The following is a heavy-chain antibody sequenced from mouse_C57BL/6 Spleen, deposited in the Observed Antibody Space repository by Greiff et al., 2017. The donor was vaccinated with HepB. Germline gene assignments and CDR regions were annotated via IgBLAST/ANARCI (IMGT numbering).Heavy chain of an antibody. CDR1: GFTFSSYA. Sequence: EVMLVESGGGLVKPGGSLKLSCAASGFTFSSYAMSWVRQTPEKRLEWVATISDGGSYTYYPDNVKGRFTISRDNAKNNLYLQMSHLKSEDTAMYYCARVGGNYVGWYFDVWGTGTTVTVSS. CDR2: ISDGGSYT. V-gene: IGHV5-4*03. J-gene: IGHJ1*03. D-gene: IGHD2-1*01. CDR3: ARVGGNYVGWYFDV.